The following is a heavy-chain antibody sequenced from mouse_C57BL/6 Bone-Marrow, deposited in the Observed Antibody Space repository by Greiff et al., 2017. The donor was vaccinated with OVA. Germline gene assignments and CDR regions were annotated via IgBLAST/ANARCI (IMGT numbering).Heavy chain of an antibody. CDR2: IDPSDSYT. D-gene: IGHD3-3*01. Sequence: QVQLQQPGAELVMPGASVKLSCKASGYTFTSSWMHWVKQRPGQGLAWIGEIDPSDSYTNYNQKFKNKSTLTVDKSSSTAYMQLSSLTSEDSAVYYCAREGPPWHFDVWGTGTTVTVSS. J-gene: IGHJ1*03. CDR1: GYTFTSSW. CDR3: AREGPPWHFDV. V-gene: IGHV1-69*01.